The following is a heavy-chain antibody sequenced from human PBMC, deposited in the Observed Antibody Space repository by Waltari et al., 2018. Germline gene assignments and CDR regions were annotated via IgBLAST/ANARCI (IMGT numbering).Heavy chain of an antibody. CDR3: ARVSDYGEPGY. V-gene: IGHV3-30-3*01. CDR2: ISYDGSNK. Sequence: QVQLVESGGGVVQPGRSLRLSCAASGFTFSSYAMHWVRQAPGKGLEWVAVISYDGSNKYYADSVKGRVTISRDNSKNTLYLQMNSLRAEDTAVYYCARVSDYGEPGYWGQGTLVTVSS. CDR1: GFTFSSYA. J-gene: IGHJ4*02. D-gene: IGHD4-17*01.